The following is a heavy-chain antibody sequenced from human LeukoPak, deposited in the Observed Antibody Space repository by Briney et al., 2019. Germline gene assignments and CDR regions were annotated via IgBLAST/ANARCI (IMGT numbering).Heavy chain of an antibody. CDR2: IYSSGST. CDR3: ARYAVDYGSGSYYKVDWFDP. V-gene: IGHV4-4*07. D-gene: IGHD3-10*01. Sequence: SETLSLTCTVSGGSLSNYYWSWIRQPAGKGLEWIGRIYSSGSTNYNPSLKSRLTMSVDTSKNQFSLNLSSVTAADTAVYYCARYAVDYGSGSYYKVDWFDPWGQGTLVTVSS. CDR1: GGSLSNYY. J-gene: IGHJ5*02.